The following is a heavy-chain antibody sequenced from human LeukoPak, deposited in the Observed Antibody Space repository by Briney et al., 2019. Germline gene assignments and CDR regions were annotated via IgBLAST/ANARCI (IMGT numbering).Heavy chain of an antibody. CDR2: INAGNGNT. V-gene: IGHV1-3*01. Sequence: ASVKVSCKASGYTFSDYGISWVRQAPGQGLEWMGWINAGNGNTKYSQKFQGRVTITRDTSASTAYMELSSLRSEDTAVYYCARGRGAYSSGCPDYWGQGTLVTVSS. D-gene: IGHD6-19*01. CDR1: GYTFSDYG. J-gene: IGHJ4*02. CDR3: ARGRGAYSSGCPDY.